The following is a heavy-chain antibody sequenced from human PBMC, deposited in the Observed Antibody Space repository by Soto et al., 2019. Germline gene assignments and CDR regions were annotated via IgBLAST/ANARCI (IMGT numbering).Heavy chain of an antibody. D-gene: IGHD6-6*01. CDR1: GGSFSGYY. CDR3: ASGQYSRFDY. J-gene: IGHJ4*02. Sequence: TSETLSLTCAVYGGSFSGYYWSWIRQPPGKGLEWIGEINHSGSTYYNPSLKSRVTVSVDTSKNQFSLKLSSVTAADTAVYYCASGQYSRFDYWGQGTLVTVSS. CDR2: INHSGST. V-gene: IGHV4-34*01.